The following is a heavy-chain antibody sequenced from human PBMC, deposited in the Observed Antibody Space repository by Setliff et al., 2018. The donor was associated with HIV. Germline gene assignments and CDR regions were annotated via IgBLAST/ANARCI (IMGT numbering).Heavy chain of an antibody. CDR1: GYTFTGYY. V-gene: IGHV1-2*02. J-gene: IGHJ3*02. CDR3: AGGDSRGLLHFDM. Sequence: ASVKVSCKASGYTFTGYYMHWVRQAPGQGLEWMGWLNPKTGGTNFAQEFQGRVTMTGDTSISTAYMELSRLTSDDTTVYYCAGGDSRGLLHFDMWGQGTMVTVSS. CDR2: LNPKTGGT. D-gene: IGHD3-22*01.